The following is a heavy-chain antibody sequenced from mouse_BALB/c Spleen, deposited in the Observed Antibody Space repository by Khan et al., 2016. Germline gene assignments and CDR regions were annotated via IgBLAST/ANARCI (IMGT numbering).Heavy chain of an antibody. CDR2: IDPANDNT. Sequence: EVQLQQSGAELVKPGASVKLYCTASGFNIKDTYMHWVKQRPEQGLEWIGRIDPANDNTKYDPKFQGKATITADTSSNTAYLQLSSLTSEDTAVYYCARCHGYMTWFAYWGQGTLVTVSA. J-gene: IGHJ3*01. CDR3: ARCHGYMTWFAY. V-gene: IGHV14-3*02. D-gene: IGHD2-2*01. CDR1: GFNIKDTY.